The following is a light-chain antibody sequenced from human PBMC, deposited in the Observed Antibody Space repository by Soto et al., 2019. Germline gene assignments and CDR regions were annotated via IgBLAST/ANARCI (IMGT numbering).Light chain of an antibody. V-gene: IGLV2-14*01. J-gene: IGLJ1*01. CDR2: EVS. CDR1: SSDVGNYKY. Sequence: QSALTQPASVSGSPGQSITISCTGTSSDVGNYKYVSWYQQHPGKAPKLLIYEVSNRPSGVPNCFSGSKSGNTASLTISGLQAEDETDYYCFSYTSSGTYVFGTGTQLIVL. CDR3: FSYTSSGTYV.